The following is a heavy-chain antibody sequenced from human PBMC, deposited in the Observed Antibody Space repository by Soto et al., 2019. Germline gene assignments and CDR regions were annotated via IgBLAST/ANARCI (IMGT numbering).Heavy chain of an antibody. V-gene: IGHV3-7*01. CDR3: VRDPAFGAVDY. J-gene: IGHJ4*02. D-gene: IGHD3-10*01. CDR2: VNEDGSVK. CDR1: GSAFGRFW. Sequence: EVQLVETGGALAQPGKPLGFSGAASGSAFGRFWLAWFRQAPEKGLEWVAIVNEDGSVKLYMDSVEGRFTISRDNAKNSLYLQMNSLRVDDTSIYYCVRDPAFGAVDYWGQGTLVTVSS.